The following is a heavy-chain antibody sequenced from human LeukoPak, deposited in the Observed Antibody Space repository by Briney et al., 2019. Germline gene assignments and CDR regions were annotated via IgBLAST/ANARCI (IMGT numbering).Heavy chain of an antibody. V-gene: IGHV3-33*01. J-gene: IGHJ3*02. CDR3: ARAGAYYDILTGYYPTDAFDI. Sequence: GGSLRLSCAASGFTFSSYGMHWVRQAPGKGLEWVAVIWYDGSNKYYADSVKGRFTISRDNSKNTLYLQMNSLRAEDTAAYYCARAGAYYDILTGYYPTDAFDIWGQGTMVTVSS. D-gene: IGHD3-9*01. CDR1: GFTFSSYG. CDR2: IWYDGSNK.